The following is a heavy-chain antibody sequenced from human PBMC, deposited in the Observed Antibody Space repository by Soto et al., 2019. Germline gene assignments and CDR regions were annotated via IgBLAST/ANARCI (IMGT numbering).Heavy chain of an antibody. CDR3: ARQSDYDFWSGHWFDP. CDR2: IYYSGST. CDR1: GGSISSSSYY. Sequence: SETLSLTCTVSGGSISSSSYYWGWIRQPPGKGLEWIGSIYYSGSTYYNPSLKSRVTISVDTSKNQFSLKLSSVTAADTAVYYCARQSDYDFWSGHWFDPWGQGTLVTVSS. D-gene: IGHD3-3*01. V-gene: IGHV4-39*01. J-gene: IGHJ5*02.